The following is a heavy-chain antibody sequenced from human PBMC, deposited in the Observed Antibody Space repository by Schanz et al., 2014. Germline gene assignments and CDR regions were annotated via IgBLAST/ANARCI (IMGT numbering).Heavy chain of an antibody. CDR3: AGGKTTGLAY. CDR1: GLTLSDYW. V-gene: IGHV3-74*01. CDR2: IRADGRMT. Sequence: EVQLVESEGGLVQPGGSLRLSCAASGLTLSDYWMHWVRQAPGKGPEWISHIRADGRMTNYAASVEGRFTISRDVAKNTLYLQMFSLRAEDMGVYYCAGGKTTGLAYWGQGTQVAVSS. D-gene: IGHD4-4*01. J-gene: IGHJ4*02.